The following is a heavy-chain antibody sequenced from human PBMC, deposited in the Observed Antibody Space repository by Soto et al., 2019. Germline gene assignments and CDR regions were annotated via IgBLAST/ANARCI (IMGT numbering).Heavy chain of an antibody. J-gene: IGHJ6*02. V-gene: IGHV3-53*01. D-gene: IGHD6-13*01. CDR2: IYSGGST. Sequence: GGSLRLSCAASGFTVSSNYMSWVRQAPGKGLEWVSVIYSGGSTYYADSVKGRFTISRDNSKNTLYLQMNSLRAEDTAVYYCARGGNQQLGGDYYYYGMDVWGQGTTVTVSS. CDR1: GFTVSSNY. CDR3: ARGGNQQLGGDYYYYGMDV.